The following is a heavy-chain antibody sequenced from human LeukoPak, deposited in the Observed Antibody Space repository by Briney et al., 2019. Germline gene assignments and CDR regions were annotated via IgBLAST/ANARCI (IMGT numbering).Heavy chain of an antibody. Sequence: GRSLRLSCAASGFTFRSYAMSWVRQAPGKGLEWVSVISGGGGTTYYADSVNGRFTISRDSSKNSLYLQMTSLRAEDTAADYCAARPGDISGWDIAFDFWGQGTMVTVSS. CDR3: AARPGDISGWDIAFDF. V-gene: IGHV3-23*01. J-gene: IGHJ3*01. D-gene: IGHD6-19*01. CDR1: GFTFRSYA. CDR2: ISGGGGTT.